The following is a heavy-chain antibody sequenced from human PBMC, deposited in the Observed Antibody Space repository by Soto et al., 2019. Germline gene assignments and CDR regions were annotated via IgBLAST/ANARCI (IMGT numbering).Heavy chain of an antibody. V-gene: IGHV6-1*01. CDR1: GDSVSSNSAA. Sequence: SQTLSLTCAISGDSVSSNSAAWNWIRRSPSRGLEWLGRTYYRSKWYNDYAVSVKSRITINPDTSKNQFSLQLNSVTPEDTAVYYCARELASEYYYDSSGYYRSYGMDV. CDR3: ARELASEYYYDSSGYYRSYGMDV. J-gene: IGHJ6*01. D-gene: IGHD3-22*01. CDR2: TYYRSKWYN.